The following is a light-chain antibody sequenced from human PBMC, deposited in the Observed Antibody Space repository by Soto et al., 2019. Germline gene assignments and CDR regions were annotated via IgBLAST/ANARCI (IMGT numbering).Light chain of an antibody. Sequence: DIQMTQSPSSVSASVGDRVTITCRASQGISSRLAWYQQKPGKAPNLLIYAASSLQSGVPSRFSGSGSETDFTFIIGSLQPEYFATYYCQQSNSFPLTFGGGTKVDIK. CDR1: QGISSR. V-gene: IGKV1-12*01. J-gene: IGKJ4*01. CDR3: QQSNSFPLT. CDR2: AAS.